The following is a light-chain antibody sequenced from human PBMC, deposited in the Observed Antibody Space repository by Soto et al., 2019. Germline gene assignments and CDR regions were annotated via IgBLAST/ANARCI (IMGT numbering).Light chain of an antibody. CDR2: LGS. Sequence: DIVMTQSPLSLPVTPGEPASISCRSSQSILHSNGYNYLDWYLQKPGQSPQLLIYLGSNRASGVPDRFSGSGSGTDFTLKISRVEAEDVGVYYCMQALQTPRYTFGQGTKVDIK. J-gene: IGKJ2*01. CDR3: MQALQTPRYT. V-gene: IGKV2-28*01. CDR1: QSILHSNGYNY.